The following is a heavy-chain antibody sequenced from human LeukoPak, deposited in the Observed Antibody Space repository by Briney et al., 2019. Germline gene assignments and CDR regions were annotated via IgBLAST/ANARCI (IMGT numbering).Heavy chain of an antibody. V-gene: IGHV4-39*01. J-gene: IGHJ6*03. CDR3: ARRGDSSSAYYYYYYMDV. CDR2: IYYSGST. Sequence: SETLSLTCTVSGGSISSSSYYWGWIRQPPGKGLEWIGSIYYSGSTYYNPSLKSRVTISVDTPKNQFSLKLSSVTAADTAVYYCARRGDSSSAYYYYYYMDVWGKGTTVTVSS. CDR1: GGSISSSSYY. D-gene: IGHD6-6*01.